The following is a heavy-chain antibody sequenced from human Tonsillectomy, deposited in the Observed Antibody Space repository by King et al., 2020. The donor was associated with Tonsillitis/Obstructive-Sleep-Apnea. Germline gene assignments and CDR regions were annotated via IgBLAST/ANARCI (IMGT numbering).Heavy chain of an antibody. V-gene: IGHV5-10-1*03. J-gene: IGHJ6*02. CDR1: GYSFTSYW. Sequence: VQLVESGAEVKKPGESLRISCKGSGYSFTSYWISWVRQMPGKGLEWMGRIDPSDSYTDYSPSFQGHVTISADKSTSTAYLQWSSLKASDTAMYYCASAGGYYSGMDVWGHGTTGIVSS. CDR2: IDPSDSYT. CDR3: ASAGGYYSGMDV. D-gene: IGHD3-10*01.